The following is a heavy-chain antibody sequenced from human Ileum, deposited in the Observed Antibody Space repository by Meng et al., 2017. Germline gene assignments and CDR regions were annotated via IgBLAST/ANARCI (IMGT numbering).Heavy chain of an antibody. CDR1: GDSVSSDTGA. V-gene: IGHV6-1*01. J-gene: IGHJ4*02. Sequence: HVQLHQSGPGVVKPSQPRAPTCAISGDSVSSDTGAWNWLRQSPSRGLEWLGRTYYRSRWYNNYAVSVKSRITIIPDTSKNQFSLQLNSVTPDDTAVYYCAGKDWGEGLDFWDQGTLVTVSS. CDR3: AGKDWGEGLDF. D-gene: IGHD7-27*01. CDR2: TYYRSRWYN.